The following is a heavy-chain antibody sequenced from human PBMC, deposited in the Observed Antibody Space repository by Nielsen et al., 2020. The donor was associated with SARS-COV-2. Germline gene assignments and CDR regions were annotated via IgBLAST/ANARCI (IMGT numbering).Heavy chain of an antibody. J-gene: IGHJ3*01. CDR2: VSSSGGST. Sequence: GESLKISCAASGFTFNIYAMAWVRRAPGRGLQWVTGVSSSGGSTYYTDSVKGRFSISRDNSKNTLFLLMHSLRVEDTAVYYCARDGVVRGDALDLWSQGTMVTVSS. V-gene: IGHV3-23*01. CDR3: ARDGVVRGDALDL. CDR1: GFTFNIYA. D-gene: IGHD3-10*01.